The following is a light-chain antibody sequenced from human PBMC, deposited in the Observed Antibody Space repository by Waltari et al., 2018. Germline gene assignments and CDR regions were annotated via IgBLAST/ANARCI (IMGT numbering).Light chain of an antibody. CDR1: SSHVGAYNY. CDR3: SSFTSSSTVL. J-gene: IGLJ2*01. Sequence: QSSLTQAAPVSGSPGQSITISCTGTSSHVGAYNYVSWYQQHPGKAPKLMIYDVSNRPSGVSNRFSGSKSGNTASLTISGLQAEDEADYYCSSFTSSSTVLFGGGTRLSVL. CDR2: DVS. V-gene: IGLV2-14*03.